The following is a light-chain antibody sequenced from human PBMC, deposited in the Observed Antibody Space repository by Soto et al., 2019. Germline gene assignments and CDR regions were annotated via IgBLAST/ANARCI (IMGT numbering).Light chain of an antibody. J-gene: IGKJ1*01. CDR2: GAS. Sequence: EIVMTQSSATLSVSPGERATLSCRASQTINSDLAWYQQKPGQAPRLLIYGASTRATGIPARFSGGGSGTQFNRTLSSMQSEHSALDYCKHYHICPWTFVQGTKVDIK. CDR3: KHYHICPWT. CDR1: QTINSD. V-gene: IGKV3-15*01.